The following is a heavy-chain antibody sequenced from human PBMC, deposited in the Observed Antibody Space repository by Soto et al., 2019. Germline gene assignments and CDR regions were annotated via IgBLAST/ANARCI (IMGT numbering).Heavy chain of an antibody. CDR1: GGSISSYY. V-gene: IGHV4-59*08. CDR3: ASLGDGSGDAPNWFDP. D-gene: IGHD3-10*01. J-gene: IGHJ5*02. Sequence: SETLSLTCTVSGGSISSYYWSWIRQPPGKGLEWIGYIYYSGSTNYNPSLKSRVTISVDTSKNQFSLKLSSVTAADTAVYYCASLGDGSGDAPNWFDPWGQGTLVTVSS. CDR2: IYYSGST.